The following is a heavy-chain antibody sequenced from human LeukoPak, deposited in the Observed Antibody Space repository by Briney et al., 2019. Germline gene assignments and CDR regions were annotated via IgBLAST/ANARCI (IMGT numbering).Heavy chain of an antibody. CDR1: GYTFTGYY. Sequence: GASVKVSCKASGYTFTGYYMHWVRQAPGQGLGWMGWINPNSGGTNYAQKFQGWVTMTRDTSISTAYMELSRLRSDDTAVYYCARVAYDSSGYYHYYFDYWGQGTLVTVSS. D-gene: IGHD3-22*01. J-gene: IGHJ4*02. CDR3: ARVAYDSSGYYHYYFDY. CDR2: INPNSGGT. V-gene: IGHV1-2*04.